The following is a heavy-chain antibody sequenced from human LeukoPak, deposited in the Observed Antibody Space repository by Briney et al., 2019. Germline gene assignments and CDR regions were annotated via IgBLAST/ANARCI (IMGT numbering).Heavy chain of an antibody. Sequence: GASVTVSCKASGYTFTSYGISWVRQAPGQGLEWMGWISAYNGNTNYAQKLQGRVTMTTDTSTSTAYMELRSLRSDDTAVYYCARLGYGTYRYYGMDVWGQGTTVTVSS. CDR3: ARLGYGTYRYYGMDV. CDR1: GYTFTSYG. J-gene: IGHJ6*02. V-gene: IGHV1-18*01. CDR2: ISAYNGNT. D-gene: IGHD5-18*01.